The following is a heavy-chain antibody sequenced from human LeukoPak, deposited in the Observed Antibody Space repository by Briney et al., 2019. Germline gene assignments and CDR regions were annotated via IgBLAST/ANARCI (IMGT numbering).Heavy chain of an antibody. CDR3: AREDVTPFDY. CDR1: GFAFSSYA. Sequence: GGSLRLSCAASGFAFSSYAMSWVRQAPGKGLEWVSFISGSAGSTYYADSVKGRFTISRDNSKNTLYLQMNSLRAEDTAVYYCAREDVTPFDYWGQGTLVTVSS. D-gene: IGHD3-10*02. J-gene: IGHJ4*02. CDR2: ISGSAGST. V-gene: IGHV3-23*01.